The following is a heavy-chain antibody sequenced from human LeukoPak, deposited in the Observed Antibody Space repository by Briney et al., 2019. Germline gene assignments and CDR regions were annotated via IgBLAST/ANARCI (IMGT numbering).Heavy chain of an antibody. V-gene: IGHV3-23*01. CDR1: GFTFSSYA. CDR3: AKGGGIYQLYPYYFYG. CDR2: ISRSGGST. Sequence: PGGSLRLSCAASGFTFSSYAMSWVRQAPGKGLEWVSAISRSGGSTYYAASVKGRFTIYRDNSKNTLYLQMTSLGADDTAVYYCAKGGGIYQLYPYYFYGWGQGTLVSV. J-gene: IGHJ4*02. D-gene: IGHD2-2*01.